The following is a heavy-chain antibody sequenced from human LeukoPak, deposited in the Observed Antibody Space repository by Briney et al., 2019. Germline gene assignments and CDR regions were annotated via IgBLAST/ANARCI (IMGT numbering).Heavy chain of an antibody. Sequence: PGGSLRLSCAASGFTFSSYTMDWVRQAPGKGLEWVSSISSSSGSIYYADSVKGRFTISRDNAQNSLYLQMNSLRAEDTAVYYCARVLMITFGGVIRPYYYYYMDVWGKGTTVTVSS. D-gene: IGHD3-16*02. V-gene: IGHV3-21*01. CDR1: GFTFSSYT. CDR3: ARVLMITFGGVIRPYYYYYMDV. J-gene: IGHJ6*03. CDR2: ISSSSGSI.